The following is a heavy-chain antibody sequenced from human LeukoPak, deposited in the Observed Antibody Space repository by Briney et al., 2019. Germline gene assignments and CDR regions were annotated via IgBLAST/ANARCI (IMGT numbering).Heavy chain of an antibody. CDR2: FDPEDGET. D-gene: IGHD3-10*01. CDR1: GYTLTELS. V-gene: IGHV1-24*01. CDR3: AREDAPGAYYGSGSFHVDY. Sequence: ASVKVSCKVSGYTLTELSMHWVRQAPGKGLEWMGGFDPEDGETIYAQKFQGRVTMTEDTSTDTAYMELSSLRSEDTAVYYCAREDAPGAYYGSGSFHVDYWGQGTLVTVSS. J-gene: IGHJ4*02.